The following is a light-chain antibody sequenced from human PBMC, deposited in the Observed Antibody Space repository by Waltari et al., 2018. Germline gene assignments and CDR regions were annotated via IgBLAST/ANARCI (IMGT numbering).Light chain of an antibody. V-gene: IGKV2-28*01. J-gene: IGKJ4*01. CDR1: QRLLHGNGYNY. CDR3: MQCLQSPRT. CDR2: LGS. Sequence: DIMMTQSPLSLPVTLGEPASISFKPRQRLLHGNGYNYLDWYLQKPGQSPQLLIFLGSNRASGVPDRFSGSGSGTDFTLKSSRVETDDVGVYYCMQCLQSPRTFGGGTRVES.